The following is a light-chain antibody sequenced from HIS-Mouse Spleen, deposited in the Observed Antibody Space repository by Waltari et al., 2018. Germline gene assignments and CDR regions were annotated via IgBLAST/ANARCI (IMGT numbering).Light chain of an antibody. CDR3: QQYGSSPPVT. J-gene: IGKJ4*01. Sequence: EIVLTQSPGTLSLSPGERATLSCRASQSVSSIYLAWYQQKPGQAPRLLIYGASSRATGIPDRFSVSGSGTDFTLTISRLEPEDFAVYYCQQYGSSPPVTFGGGTKVEIK. CDR2: GAS. V-gene: IGKV3-20*01. CDR1: QSVSSIY.